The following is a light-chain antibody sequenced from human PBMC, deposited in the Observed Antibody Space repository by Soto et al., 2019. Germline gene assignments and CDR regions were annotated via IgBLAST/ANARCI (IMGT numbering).Light chain of an antibody. CDR1: SNDVGGYNY. V-gene: IGLV2-14*01. CDR3: SSYTTSSTLVV. J-gene: IGLJ2*01. CDR2: EVI. Sequence: QSALTQPASVSGSPGQSITISCTGTSNDVGGYNYVSWYQHHPGKAPKLMIFEVINPPSGVSNRFSGSKSGNTASLTISGLQAEDEADYYCSSYTTSSTLVVFGGGTKLTVL.